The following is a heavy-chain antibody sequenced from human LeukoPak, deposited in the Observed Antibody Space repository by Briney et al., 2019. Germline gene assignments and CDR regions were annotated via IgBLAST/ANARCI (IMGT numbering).Heavy chain of an antibody. V-gene: IGHV3-11*04. D-gene: IGHD6-19*01. CDR1: GFTFSDYY. CDR2: ISSSGSTI. Sequence: PGGSLRLSCAASGFTFSDYYMSWIRQAPGKGLEWVSYISSSGSTIYYADSVKGRFTISRDNAKNSLYLQMNSLRAEDTAVYYCARGPTKSGSYSSGWYLFFERAKDDAFDIWGQGTMVTVSS. CDR3: ARGPTKSGSYSSGWYLFFERAKDDAFDI. J-gene: IGHJ3*02.